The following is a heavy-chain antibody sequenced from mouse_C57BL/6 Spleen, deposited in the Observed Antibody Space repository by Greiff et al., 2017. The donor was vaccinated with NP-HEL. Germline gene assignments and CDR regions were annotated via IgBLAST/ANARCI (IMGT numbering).Heavy chain of an antibody. V-gene: IGHV3-6*01. D-gene: IGHD1-1*02. J-gene: IGHJ4*01. CDR2: ISYDGSN. Sequence: ESGPGLVKPSQSLSLTCSVTGYSITSGYYWNWIRQFPGNKLEWMGYISYDGSNNYNPSLKNRISITRDTSKNQFFLKLNSVTTEDTATYYCARDLKYYGLYYYAMDYWGQGTSVTVSS. CDR1: GYSITSGYY. CDR3: ARDLKYYGLYYYAMDY.